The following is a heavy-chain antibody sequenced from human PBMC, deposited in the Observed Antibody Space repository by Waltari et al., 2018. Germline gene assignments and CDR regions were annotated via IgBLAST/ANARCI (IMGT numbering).Heavy chain of an antibody. Sequence: EVQLVESGGNLVQPGGALGLSCIASGFPFVPQSKNWVRQAPGKGLEWISYITGSSRTIYYTDSVKGRFTVSRDNAKNSLFLQMSSLRVEDTAVYYCARPVAAAGNYGMDVWGQGTTVTVSS. D-gene: IGHD6-13*01. CDR1: GFPFVPQS. J-gene: IGHJ6*02. CDR3: ARPVAAAGNYGMDV. CDR2: ITGSSRTI. V-gene: IGHV3-48*04.